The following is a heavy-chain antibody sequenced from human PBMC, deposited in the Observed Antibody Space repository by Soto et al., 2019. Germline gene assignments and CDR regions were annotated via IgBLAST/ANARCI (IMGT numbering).Heavy chain of an antibody. J-gene: IGHJ4*02. D-gene: IGHD3-10*01. V-gene: IGHV1-3*01. Sequence: ASVKVSCKASGYTFTSYAMHWVRQAPGQRLEWMGWINAGNGNTKYSQKFQGRVTITRDTSASTAYMELSSLRSEDTAVYYCARRAMVRGIPDFGYWGQGTLVTVSS. CDR3: ARRAMVRGIPDFGY. CDR2: INAGNGNT. CDR1: GYTFTSYA.